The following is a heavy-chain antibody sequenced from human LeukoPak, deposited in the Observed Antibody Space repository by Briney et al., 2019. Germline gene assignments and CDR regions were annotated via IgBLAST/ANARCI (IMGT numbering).Heavy chain of an antibody. CDR2: IYYRGDI. CDR3: ARESNYYDSSGYYSEAFDI. J-gene: IGHJ3*02. Sequence: PSETLSLTCSVSDGSIRTYYWSWIRQSPGQGLEWIGNIYYRGDINYNPSLKSRVIISIDTSKNQFSLKVTSLTAADTAVYYCARESNYYDSSGYYSEAFDIWGQGTMDTVSS. V-gene: IGHV4-59*01. D-gene: IGHD3-22*01. CDR1: DGSIRTYY.